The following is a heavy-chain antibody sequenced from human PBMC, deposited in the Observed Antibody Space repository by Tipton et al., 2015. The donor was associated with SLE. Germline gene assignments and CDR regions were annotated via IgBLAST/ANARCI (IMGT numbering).Heavy chain of an antibody. D-gene: IGHD6-13*01. CDR1: GYSITSGDY. CDR2: LYHRGST. CDR3: ARNPYDSTWRNGWFDP. J-gene: IGHJ5*02. Sequence: TLSLTCAVSGYSITSGDYWGWIRPPPGKGLEWVGSLYHRGSTYYNPSLKSRVPISTDTSKNEIYLKLTSVTATDTAVYFCARNPYDSTWRNGWFDPWGQGTLVTVSS. V-gene: IGHV4-38-2*01.